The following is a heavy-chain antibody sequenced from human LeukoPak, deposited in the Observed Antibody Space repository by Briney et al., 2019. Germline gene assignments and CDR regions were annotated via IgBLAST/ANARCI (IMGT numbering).Heavy chain of an antibody. Sequence: GGSLRLSCAASGFTFSSYAMSWVRQAPGKGLEWVSAISGSGGNTYYADSVKGRFTISRDNSKNTLYLQMNSLRAEDTAVYYCAKTAIFGVVEELDYWGQGTLVTVSS. D-gene: IGHD3-3*01. CDR2: ISGSGGNT. V-gene: IGHV3-23*01. CDR1: GFTFSSYA. CDR3: AKTAIFGVVEELDY. J-gene: IGHJ4*02.